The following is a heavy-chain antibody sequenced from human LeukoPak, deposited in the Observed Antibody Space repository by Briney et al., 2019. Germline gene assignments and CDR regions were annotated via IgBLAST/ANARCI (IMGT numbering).Heavy chain of an antibody. V-gene: IGHV3-48*01. Sequence: GGSLRLSCAASGFTFSSYSMNWVRQAPGKGLEWVSYISSSSSTIHYADSVKGRFTISRDNAKNSLYLQMNSLRAEDTAVYYCASEVASYYYYYYMDVWGKGTTVTVSS. CDR3: ASEVASYYYYYYMDV. J-gene: IGHJ6*03. CDR2: ISSSSSTI. CDR1: GFTFSSYS.